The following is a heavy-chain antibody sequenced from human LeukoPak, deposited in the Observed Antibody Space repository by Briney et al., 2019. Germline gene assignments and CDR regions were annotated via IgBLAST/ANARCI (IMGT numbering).Heavy chain of an antibody. Sequence: EASVKASCKASGYTFTSYGISWVRQAPGQGLEWMGWISAYNGNTNYAQKLQGRVTMTTDTSTSTAYMELRSLRSDDTAVYYCARDEGSSWYGSYYYGMDVWGQGTTVTVSS. CDR2: ISAYNGNT. CDR3: ARDEGSSWYGSYYYGMDV. CDR1: GYTFTSYG. D-gene: IGHD6-13*01. V-gene: IGHV1-18*01. J-gene: IGHJ6*02.